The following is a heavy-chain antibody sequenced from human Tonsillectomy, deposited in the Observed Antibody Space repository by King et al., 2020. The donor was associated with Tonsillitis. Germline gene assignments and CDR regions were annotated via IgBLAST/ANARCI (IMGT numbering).Heavy chain of an antibody. V-gene: IGHV3-21*01. CDR2: ISSSSSYI. J-gene: IGHJ3*02. D-gene: IGHD3-3*01. CDR3: ARDRVEYYEFWSGAPRVFYI. Sequence: VQLVESGGGLVKPGGSLRLSCAASGFTFSSYSMNWVRQAPGKGLEWVSSISSSSSYIYYADSVKGRFTISRDNAKNSLYLQMNSLRAEDTAVYYCARDRVEYYEFWSGAPRVFYIWGRGTIVT. CDR1: GFTFSSYS.